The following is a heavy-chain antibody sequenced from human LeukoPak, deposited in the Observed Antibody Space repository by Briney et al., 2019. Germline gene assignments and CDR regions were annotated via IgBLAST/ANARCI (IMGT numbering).Heavy chain of an antibody. V-gene: IGHV3-7*01. D-gene: IGHD6-13*01. CDR1: GFTFSSYG. J-gene: IGHJ4*02. CDR3: ASLDSAAASRGY. CDR2: LRQDGNKQ. Sequence: GGSLRLSCAASGFTFSSYGMSWVRQAPGKGLEWVAGLRQDGNKQFYVDSVKGRFTISKDTAKNSLYLQMNSLRAEDTAVYYCASLDSAAASRGYWGQGTLVTVSS.